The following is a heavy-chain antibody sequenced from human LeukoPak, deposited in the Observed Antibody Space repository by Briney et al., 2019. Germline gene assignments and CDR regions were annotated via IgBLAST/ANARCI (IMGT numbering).Heavy chain of an antibody. Sequence: ASVKVSCKASGYTFTSYGISWVRQAPGQGLEWMGWISAYNGNTNYAQNLQGRVTMTTDTSTSTAYMELRSLRSDDAAVYYCARDGRGFGELSNWGQGTLVTVSS. CDR2: ISAYNGNT. CDR3: ARDGRGFGELSN. J-gene: IGHJ4*02. D-gene: IGHD3-10*01. CDR1: GYTFTSYG. V-gene: IGHV1-18*01.